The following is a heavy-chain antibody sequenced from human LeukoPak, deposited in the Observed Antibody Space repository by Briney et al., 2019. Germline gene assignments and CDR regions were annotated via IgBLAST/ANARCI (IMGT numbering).Heavy chain of an antibody. CDR2: IYYGGST. J-gene: IGHJ4*02. D-gene: IGHD6-13*01. Sequence: SETLSLTCTVSGGSISSYYWSWIRQPPGKGLEWIGYIYYGGSTNYNPSLKSRVTISVDTSKNQFSLKLSSVTAADTAVYYCARDLGIAAAGFDYWGQGTLVTVSS. V-gene: IGHV4-59*01. CDR3: ARDLGIAAAGFDY. CDR1: GGSISSYY.